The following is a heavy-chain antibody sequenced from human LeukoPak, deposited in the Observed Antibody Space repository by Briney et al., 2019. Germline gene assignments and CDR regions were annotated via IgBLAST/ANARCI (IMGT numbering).Heavy chain of an antibody. Sequence: PGGSLRLSCAASGFTFSSYGMHWVRQAPGKGLEWVAFIRYDGSNKYYADSVKGRFTISRDNSKNTLYLQMNSLRAEDTAVYYCAKAPLYYYESSGYNDYWGQGTLVTVSS. D-gene: IGHD3-22*01. CDR1: GFTFSSYG. V-gene: IGHV3-30*02. CDR3: AKAPLYYYESSGYNDY. CDR2: IRYDGSNK. J-gene: IGHJ4*02.